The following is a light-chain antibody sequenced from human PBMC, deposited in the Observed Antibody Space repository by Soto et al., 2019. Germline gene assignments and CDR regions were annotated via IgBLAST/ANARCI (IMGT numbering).Light chain of an antibody. V-gene: IGKV3-15*01. CDR2: GAS. CDR1: QGLSSN. J-gene: IGKJ5*01. CDR3: QQYNNWHRIT. Sequence: EILLTQSPSTLSSFPGDRVTLSCRASQGLSSNLAWYQQKPGQAPRLLIYGASTRATGIPARFSGSGSGTEFTLTISSLQYEDFAVYYCQQYNNWHRITFGLGTRLEIK.